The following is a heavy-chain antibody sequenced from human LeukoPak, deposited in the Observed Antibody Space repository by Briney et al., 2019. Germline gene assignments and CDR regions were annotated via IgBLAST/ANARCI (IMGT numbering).Heavy chain of an antibody. V-gene: IGHV1-2*02. CDR1: GYTFTSYG. D-gene: IGHD3-10*01. CDR2: INPNSGGT. J-gene: IGHJ6*03. CDR3: AREAYYYGSGYYYYYYMDV. Sequence: ASVKVSCKASGYTFTSYGISWVRQAPGQGLEWMGWINPNSGGTNYAQKFQGRVTMTRDTSISTAYMELSSLRSEDTAVYYCAREAYYYGSGYYYYYYMDVWGKGTTVTISS.